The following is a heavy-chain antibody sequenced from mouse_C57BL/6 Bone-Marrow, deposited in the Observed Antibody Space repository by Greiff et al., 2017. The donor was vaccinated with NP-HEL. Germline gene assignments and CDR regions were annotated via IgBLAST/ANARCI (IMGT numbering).Heavy chain of an antibody. Sequence: EVQLQQSGPELVKPGASVKISCKASGYTFTDYYMNWVKQSHGKSLEWIGDINPNNGGTIYNQKFKGKATLTVDKSSSTAYMELRSLTSEDSAVYYCGYYRGYWGQGTTLTVSS. CDR1: GYTFTDYY. D-gene: IGHD1-1*02. CDR3: GYYRGY. J-gene: IGHJ2*01. V-gene: IGHV1-26*01. CDR2: INPNNGGT.